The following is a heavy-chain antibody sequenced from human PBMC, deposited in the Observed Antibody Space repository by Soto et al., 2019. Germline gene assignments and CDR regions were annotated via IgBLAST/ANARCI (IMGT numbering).Heavy chain of an antibody. CDR1: GFTFSSYA. V-gene: IGHV3-23*01. CDR2: VSRAGTYT. CDR3: VKYTVTEDLGES. J-gene: IGHJ5*02. D-gene: IGHD3-16*01. Sequence: EVQLLESGGDVVRPEGSLRLSCAASGFTFSSYAMDWVRQAPGKGLEWVAGVSRAGTYTFYADSVRGRFSISRDNSRDTVDLYMNALRGDDTAVYFCVKYTVTEDLGESWGQGTLVSVSS.